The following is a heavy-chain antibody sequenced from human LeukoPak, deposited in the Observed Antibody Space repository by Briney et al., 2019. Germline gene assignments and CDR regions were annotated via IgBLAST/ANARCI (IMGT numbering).Heavy chain of an antibody. D-gene: IGHD2-15*01. CDR1: GFTFSSYG. CDR3: ARQHCSGGDCYFFD. Sequence: GGSLRLSCAASGFTFSSYGMHWVRQAPGKGLEWVALIWYDGNNKYYADSVKGRFTISRDNSKNTLYLQLNSLRAEDTAVYYCARQHCSGGDCYFFDWGQGTLVSVSS. CDR2: IWYDGNNK. V-gene: IGHV3-33*01. J-gene: IGHJ4*02.